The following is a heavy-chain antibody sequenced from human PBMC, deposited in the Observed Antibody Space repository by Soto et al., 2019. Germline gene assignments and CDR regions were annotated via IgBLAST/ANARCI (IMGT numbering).Heavy chain of an antibody. CDR2: IIPILGIA. Sequence: QVQLVQSGAEVQKPGSSVKVSCKASGGTFSSYTISWVRQAPGQGLEWMGRIIPILGIANYAQKFQGRVTITADKSTSTAYMELSSLRSEDTAVYYCARDDYGDYAADYWGQGTLVTVSS. CDR3: ARDDYGDYAADY. V-gene: IGHV1-69*08. D-gene: IGHD4-17*01. CDR1: GGTFSSYT. J-gene: IGHJ4*02.